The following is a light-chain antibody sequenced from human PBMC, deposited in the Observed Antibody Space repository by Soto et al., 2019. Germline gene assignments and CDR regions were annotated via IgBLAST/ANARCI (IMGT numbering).Light chain of an antibody. J-gene: IGLJ1*01. Sequence: VLTQPASVSGSPGQAVTISCTGTRSDECGYSYVSWYQQHPGKAPKFIIYDVSNRPSGVSNRFSGSKSGNTASLTISGLQAEDEADYYCSSYTTSNTRQIVFGTGTKVTVL. CDR3: SSYTTSNTRQIV. V-gene: IGLV2-14*01. CDR1: RSDECGYSY. CDR2: DVS.